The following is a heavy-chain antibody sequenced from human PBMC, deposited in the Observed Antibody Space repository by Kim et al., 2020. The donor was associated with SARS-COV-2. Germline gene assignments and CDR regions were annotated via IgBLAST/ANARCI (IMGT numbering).Heavy chain of an antibody. CDR1: GFTFSSYG. J-gene: IGHJ6*02. CDR3: ARAIYSSGWYDYYYGMDV. CDR2: IWYDGSNK. D-gene: IGHD6-19*01. Sequence: GGSLRLSCAASGFTFSSYGMHWVRQAPGKGLEWVAVIWYDGSNKYYADSVKGRFTISRDNSKNTLYLQMNSLRAEDTAVYYCARAIYSSGWYDYYYGMDVWGQGTTVTVSS. V-gene: IGHV3-33*01.